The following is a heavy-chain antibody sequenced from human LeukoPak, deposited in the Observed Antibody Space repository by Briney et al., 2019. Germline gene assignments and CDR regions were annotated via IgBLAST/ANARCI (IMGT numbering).Heavy chain of an antibody. D-gene: IGHD6-13*01. Sequence: GGSLRLSCAASGFTFSNYWMHWVRQAPGKGLVWVSRINSDGSSTSYADSVKGRFTTSRDNAKNTLYLQMNSLRAEDTAMYYCAKDIYSSSWTIDYWGQGTLVTVSS. CDR1: GFTFSNYW. CDR2: INSDGSST. CDR3: AKDIYSSSWTIDY. J-gene: IGHJ4*02. V-gene: IGHV3-74*01.